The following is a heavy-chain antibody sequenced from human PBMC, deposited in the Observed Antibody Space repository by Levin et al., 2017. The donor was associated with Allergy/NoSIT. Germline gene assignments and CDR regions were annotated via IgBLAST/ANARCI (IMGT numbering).Heavy chain of an antibody. CDR2: IDWDDGK. CDR1: GFSLTTTGMC. Sequence: SGPTLVKPTQTLTLTCTFSGFSLTTTGMCVTWIRQPPGKALEWLAVIDWDDGKYYSASVKTRLTISKDTFKNQVVLTMTDMDPVDTATYYCARVVMGSGFYNRFYYYGMDVWGQGTTVTVSS. J-gene: IGHJ6*02. V-gene: IGHV2-70*01. CDR3: ARVVMGSGFYNRFYYYGMDV. D-gene: IGHD3-10*01.